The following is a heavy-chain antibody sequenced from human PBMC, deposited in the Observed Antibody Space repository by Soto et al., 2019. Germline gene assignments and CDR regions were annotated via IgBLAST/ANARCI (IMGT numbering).Heavy chain of an antibody. CDR1: GASISSGAYF. V-gene: IGHV4-31*03. D-gene: IGHD5-18*01. CDR3: ARDKGPDTYGQTRIRDYSYAMDV. CDR2: IYYRVST. Sequence: QVQLQGSGPRLVKPSQTLSLTCSVSGASISSGAYFWTWIRHHPGKGLEWIGYIYYRVSTSYTYQNPSHQSRVTISVDTSKNLFSLRLTSVTAADTATYYCARDKGPDTYGQTRIRDYSYAMDVWGQGTTVIVSS. J-gene: IGHJ6*02.